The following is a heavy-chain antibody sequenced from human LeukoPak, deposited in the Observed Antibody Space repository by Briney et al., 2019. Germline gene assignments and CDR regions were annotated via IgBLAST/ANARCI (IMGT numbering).Heavy chain of an antibody. Sequence: SETLSLTCAGYGGSCSSYHWGWIRQPPGQGLEWIGSIYYSGSTYYNPSLKSRVTISVDTSKTQFSLKLSSVTAADTAVYYCARLLFNWNYCLDPWGQGTLVTVSS. CDR3: ARLLFNWNYCLDP. J-gene: IGHJ5*02. CDR1: GGSCSSYH. D-gene: IGHD1-20*01. V-gene: IGHV4-39*01. CDR2: IYYSGST.